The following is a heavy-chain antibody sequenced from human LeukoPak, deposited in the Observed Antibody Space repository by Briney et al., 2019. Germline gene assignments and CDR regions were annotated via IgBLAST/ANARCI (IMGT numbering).Heavy chain of an antibody. CDR1: GDSITNYY. Sequence: SETLSLTCNVSGDSITNYYWSWIRQPPGKGLEWIGYIYYSGSTNYNPSLKSRVTISVDTSKNQFSLKLSSVTAADTAVYYCARLPAGGDVDYWGQGTLVTVSS. J-gene: IGHJ4*02. D-gene: IGHD1-14*01. CDR2: IYYSGST. CDR3: ARLPAGGDVDY. V-gene: IGHV4-59*08.